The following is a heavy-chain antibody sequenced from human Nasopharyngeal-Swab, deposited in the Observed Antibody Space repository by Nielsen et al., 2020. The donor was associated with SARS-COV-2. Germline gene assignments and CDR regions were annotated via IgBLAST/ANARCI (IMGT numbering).Heavy chain of an antibody. Sequence: GESLKISCAASGFTFSSYSMNWVRQAPGKGLEWVSYISSSSSTIYYADSVKGRFTISRDNAKNSRYLQMNSLRAEDTAVYYCATKVVPAAEYYYYYYMDVWGKGTTVTVSS. V-gene: IGHV3-48*01. CDR3: ATKVVPAAEYYYYYYMDV. CDR1: GFTFSSYS. J-gene: IGHJ6*03. CDR2: ISSSSSTI. D-gene: IGHD2-2*01.